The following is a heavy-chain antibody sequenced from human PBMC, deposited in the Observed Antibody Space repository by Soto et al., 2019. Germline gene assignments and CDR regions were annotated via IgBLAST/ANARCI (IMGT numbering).Heavy chain of an antibody. CDR1: GGSFSSYH. J-gene: IGHJ4*02. CDR3: ARGYDTALAPIF. D-gene: IGHD5-18*01. Sequence: LSLTCAVYGGSFSSYHWSWIRQTPGKGLEWIGEINHLTTTNYNPSLRSRVIISLDTPKNQFSLKLSSVTAADTAVYYCARGYDTALAPIFWGQGILVTVSS. CDR2: INHLTTT. V-gene: IGHV4-34*01.